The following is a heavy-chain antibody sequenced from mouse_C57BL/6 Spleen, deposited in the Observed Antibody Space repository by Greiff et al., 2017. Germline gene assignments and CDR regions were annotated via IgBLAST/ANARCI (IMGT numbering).Heavy chain of an antibody. CDR3: ARPTMVTTKDFDY. Sequence: QVQLQQSGTELVKPGASVKLSCKASGYTFTSYWMHWVKQRPGQGLEWIGNINPSNGGTNYNEKFKSKATLTVDKSSSTAYMQLSSLTSEDSAVYYCARPTMVTTKDFDYWGQGTTLTVSS. D-gene: IGHD2-9*01. CDR2: INPSNGGT. CDR1: GYTFTSYW. J-gene: IGHJ2*01. V-gene: IGHV1-53*01.